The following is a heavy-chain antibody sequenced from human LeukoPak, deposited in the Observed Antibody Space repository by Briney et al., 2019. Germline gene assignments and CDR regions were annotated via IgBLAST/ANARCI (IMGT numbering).Heavy chain of an antibody. CDR1: GGSFSGYY. Sequence: PSETLSLTCAVYGGSFSGYYWSWIRQPPGKGLEWIGEINHSGSTNYNPSLKSRVTISVDTSKNQFSLKLSSVAAADTAVYYCASAGNGENNWFDPWGQGTLVTVSS. CDR3: ASAGNGENNWFDP. V-gene: IGHV4-34*01. J-gene: IGHJ5*02. D-gene: IGHD4-17*01. CDR2: INHSGST.